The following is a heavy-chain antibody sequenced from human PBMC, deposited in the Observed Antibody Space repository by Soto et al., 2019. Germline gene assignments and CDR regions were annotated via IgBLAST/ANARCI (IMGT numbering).Heavy chain of an antibody. CDR2: IKEDGTQQ. CDR3: ARDGRYCTWSDCKGDAFDL. D-gene: IGHD2-8*01. CDR1: GFSFSSHW. Sequence: EVQLVESGGGLVQPGGSLRLSCAASGFSFSSHWMTWARQAPGKGLEWVANIKEDGTQQYYVDSVKGRFFISRDNAKNSLSLQMHSLTAEDTAMYYCARDGRYCTWSDCKGDAFDLWGQGTVVTVSS. V-gene: IGHV3-7*01. J-gene: IGHJ3*01.